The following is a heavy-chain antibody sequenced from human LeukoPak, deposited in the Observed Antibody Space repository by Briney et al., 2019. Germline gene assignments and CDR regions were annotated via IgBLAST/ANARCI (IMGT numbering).Heavy chain of an antibody. Sequence: PGGSLRLSCAASGFTFSSYGMHWARQAPGKGLEWLAVIWYDGRDKYYADSVKGRFTISRDNSKNTLYLQMNSLRAEDTAVYYCAKGQQLVFWDYFDYWGQGTLVTVSS. J-gene: IGHJ4*02. D-gene: IGHD6-6*01. CDR3: AKGQQLVFWDYFDY. CDR2: IWYDGRDK. V-gene: IGHV3-33*06. CDR1: GFTFSSYG.